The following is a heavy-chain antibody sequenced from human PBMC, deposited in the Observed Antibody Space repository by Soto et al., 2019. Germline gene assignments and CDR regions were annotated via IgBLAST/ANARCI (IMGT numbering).Heavy chain of an antibody. V-gene: IGHV3-30*18. CDR3: VKEPSMVRGVRGY. D-gene: IGHD3-10*01. CDR1: GFTFTSYG. CDR2: ISYDGSNQ. Sequence: QVQLVESGGGVVQPGRSLRLSCAASGFTFTSYGMYWVRQAPGKGLEWVAVISYDGSNQYYADSVKGRFTISRDNSKNTLYLQMDSLRAEDTAVYYCVKEPSMVRGVRGYWGQGALVTVSS. J-gene: IGHJ4*02.